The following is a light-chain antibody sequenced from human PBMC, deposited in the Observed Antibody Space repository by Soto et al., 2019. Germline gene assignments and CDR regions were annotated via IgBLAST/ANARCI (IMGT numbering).Light chain of an antibody. Sequence: EIVMTQSPATLSVSPGERATLSCRASQSVSSNLAWYQQKPGQPPRLLIYGASTRATGIPARFSGSGSGTEFTLPISSLQSEDYAVYYCHQYNNWPPWTFGQGPKVDIK. CDR1: QSVSSN. CDR2: GAS. V-gene: IGKV3-15*01. J-gene: IGKJ1*01. CDR3: HQYNNWPPWT.